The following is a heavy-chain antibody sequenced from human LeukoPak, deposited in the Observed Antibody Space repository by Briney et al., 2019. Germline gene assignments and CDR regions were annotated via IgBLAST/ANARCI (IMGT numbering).Heavy chain of an antibody. D-gene: IGHD6-13*01. CDR1: GFTFDDYA. J-gene: IGHJ4*02. V-gene: IGHV3-9*01. CDR2: ISWNSGSI. Sequence: GGSLRLSCAASGFTFDDYAMHWVRQAPGKGLEWVSGISWNSGSIGYADSVKGRFTISRDNAKNSLYLQMNSLRAEDTALYYCAKDRSSSWYSASDYWGQGTLVTVSS. CDR3: AKDRSSSWYSASDY.